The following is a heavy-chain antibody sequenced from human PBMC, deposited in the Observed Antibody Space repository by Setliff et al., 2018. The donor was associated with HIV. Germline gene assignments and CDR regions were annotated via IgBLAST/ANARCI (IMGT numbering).Heavy chain of an antibody. CDR1: GLTSSSYT. D-gene: IGHD3-3*01. CDR3: ARDAETSHFWSGSNWYFDY. Sequence: PGGSLRLSCATFGLTSSSYTLHWVRQAPGKGLEWVAVMSSDGSNKYYADSVKGRFTISRDNSKNTLYLQMNSLRAEDTAVYYCARDAETSHFWSGSNWYFDYWGQGTLVTVSS. CDR2: MSSDGSNK. J-gene: IGHJ4*02. V-gene: IGHV3-30*04.